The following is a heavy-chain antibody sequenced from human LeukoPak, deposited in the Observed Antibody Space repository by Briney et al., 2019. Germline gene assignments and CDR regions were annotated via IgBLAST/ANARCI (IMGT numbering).Heavy chain of an antibody. D-gene: IGHD5-24*01. CDR2: ISAYNGNT. V-gene: IGHV1-18*01. Sequence: ASVKVSCKASGGTFSSYAISWVRQAPGQGLEWMGWISAYNGNTNYAQKLQGRVTMTTDTSTSTAYVELRSLRSDDTAVYYCARSPFPWLPLYCDYWGQGTLVTVSS. J-gene: IGHJ4*02. CDR3: ARSPFPWLPLYCDY. CDR1: GGTFSSYA.